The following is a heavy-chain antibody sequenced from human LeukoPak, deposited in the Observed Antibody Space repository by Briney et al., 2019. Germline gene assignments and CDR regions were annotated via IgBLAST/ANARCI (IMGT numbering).Heavy chain of an antibody. V-gene: IGHV3-30*18. J-gene: IGHJ4*02. D-gene: IGHD3-16*01. CDR1: GFTFSSYG. Sequence: GGSLRLSCAASGFTFSSYGMHWVRQAPGKGLEWVAVISYDGSNKYYADSVKGRFTISRDNSKNTLYLQMNSLRAEDTAVYYCAKDSLPHYDYVWGIDYWGQGTLVTVSS. CDR3: AKDSLPHYDYVWGIDY. CDR2: ISYDGSNK.